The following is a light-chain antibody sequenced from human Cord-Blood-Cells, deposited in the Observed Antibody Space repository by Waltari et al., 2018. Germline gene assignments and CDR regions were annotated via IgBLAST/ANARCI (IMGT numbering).Light chain of an antibody. CDR2: EGS. J-gene: IGLJ3*02. V-gene: IGLV2-23*01. CDR1: SSDVGRYNF. CDR3: CSYAGSSTWV. Sequence: QSALTQPASVSGSPGQSITNSRTGTSSDVGRYNFVSWYQQPPGKAPKRMIYEGSKRPSGVSNRFSGSKSGNTASLTISGLQAEDEADYYCCSYAGSSTWVFGGGTKLTVL.